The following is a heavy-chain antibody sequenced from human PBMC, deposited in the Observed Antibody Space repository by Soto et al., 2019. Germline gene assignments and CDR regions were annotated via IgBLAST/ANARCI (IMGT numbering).Heavy chain of an antibody. CDR3: AGVGIEGGSSRILYYFDY. V-gene: IGHV4-39*01. CDR1: GGSISSSSYY. CDR2: IYYSGST. J-gene: IGHJ4*02. D-gene: IGHD1-26*01. Sequence: QLQLQESGPGLVKPSETLSLTCTVSGGSISSSSYYWGWIRQPPGKGLEWIGSIYYSGSTYYNPSLKSRVTISVDTSKNQFSLKLSSVTAADTAVYYCAGVGIEGGSSRILYYFDYWGQGTLVTVSS.